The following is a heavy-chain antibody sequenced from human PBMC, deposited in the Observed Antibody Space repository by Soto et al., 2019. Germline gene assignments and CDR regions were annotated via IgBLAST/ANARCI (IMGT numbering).Heavy chain of an antibody. D-gene: IGHD2-8*01. CDR3: ARDNVLMVYATPSNWFDP. CDR1: GGSVSSGSYY. V-gene: IGHV4-61*01. J-gene: IGHJ5*02. Sequence: SETLSLTCTVSGGSVSSGSYYWSWIRQPPGKGLEWIGYIYYSGSTNYNPSLKSRVTISVDTSKNQFSLKLSSVTAADTAVYYCARDNVLMVYATPSNWFDPWGQGTLVTVSS. CDR2: IYYSGST.